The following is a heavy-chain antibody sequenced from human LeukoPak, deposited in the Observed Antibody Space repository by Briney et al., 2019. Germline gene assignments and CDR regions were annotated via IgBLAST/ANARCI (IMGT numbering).Heavy chain of an antibody. V-gene: IGHV3-9*03. CDR3: AKDRGRDYYYYMDV. CDR1: GFTFDDYA. J-gene: IGHJ6*03. Sequence: GGSLRLSCAASGFTFDDYAMHWVRQAPGKGLEWVSGISWNSGSIGYADSVKGRFTISRDNAKNSLYLQMNSLRAEDMALYYCAKDRGRDYYYYMDVWGKGTTVTVSS. D-gene: IGHD1-1*01. CDR2: ISWNSGSI.